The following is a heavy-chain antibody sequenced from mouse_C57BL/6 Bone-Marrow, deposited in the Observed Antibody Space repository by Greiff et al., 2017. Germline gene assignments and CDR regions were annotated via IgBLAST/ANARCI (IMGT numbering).Heavy chain of an antibody. CDR1: GYTFTSYW. CDR3: ARGGRRYFDV. J-gene: IGHJ1*03. CDR2: IYPSDSET. V-gene: IGHV1-61*01. D-gene: IGHD1-1*01. Sequence: QVQLQQPGAELVRPGSSVKLSCKASGYTFTSYWMDWVKQRPGQGLEWIGNIYPSDSETHYNQKFKDKATLTVDKSSSTAYMQLSSLTSEDAAVYYGARGGRRYFDVWGTGTTVTVSA.